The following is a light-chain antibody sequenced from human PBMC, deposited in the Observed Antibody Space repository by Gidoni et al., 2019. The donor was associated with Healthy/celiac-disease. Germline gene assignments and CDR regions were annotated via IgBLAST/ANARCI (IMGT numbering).Light chain of an antibody. V-gene: IGLV2-14*03. J-gene: IGLJ2*01. CDR1: SSDVGGYKY. Sequence: QSALTQPASVSGSPGQSSTISCTGTSSDVGGYKYVSWYQQHPGQAPKLMIYDVSNRPSGVSNRFSGSKSGNTASLTISGLQAEDEADYYCSSHTSSSTLFGGGTKLTVL. CDR2: DVS. CDR3: SSHTSSSTL.